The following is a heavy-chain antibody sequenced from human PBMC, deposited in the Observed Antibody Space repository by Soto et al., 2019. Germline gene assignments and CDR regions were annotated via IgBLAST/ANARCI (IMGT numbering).Heavy chain of an antibody. D-gene: IGHD6-13*01. CDR1: GFTFSSYA. Sequence: GGSLRLSCAASGFTFSSYAMHWVRQAPGKGLEWVAVISYDGSNKYYADSVKGRFTISRDNSKNTLYLQMNSLRAEDTAVYYCARALGRPAAAAGYYYRMDVWGQGTTVTVSS. J-gene: IGHJ6*02. CDR2: ISYDGSNK. V-gene: IGHV3-30-3*01. CDR3: ARALGRPAAAAGYYYRMDV.